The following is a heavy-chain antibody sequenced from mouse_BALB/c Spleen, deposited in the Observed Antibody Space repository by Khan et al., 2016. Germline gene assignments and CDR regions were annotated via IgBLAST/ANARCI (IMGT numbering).Heavy chain of an antibody. D-gene: IGHD2-4*01. CDR3: ARYYDYAWFAY. Sequence: QVQLKQSGAELAKPGASVKMSCKASGYTFTSYWMHWVKQRPGQGLEWIGYINPSTGYTEYNQKLKDKATLTADKSSSTAYMQLSSLTSEDSAVYYCARYYDYAWFAYWGQGTLVTVSA. J-gene: IGHJ3*01. CDR1: GYTFTSYW. V-gene: IGHV1-7*01. CDR2: INPSTGYT.